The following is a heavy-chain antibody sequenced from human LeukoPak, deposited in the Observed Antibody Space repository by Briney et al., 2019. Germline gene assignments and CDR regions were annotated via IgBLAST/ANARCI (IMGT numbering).Heavy chain of an antibody. D-gene: IGHD2-21*02. CDR3: ARQSPLAYCGADCYLDGFDI. Sequence: GGSLRLSCAASGFTFSSYGMHWVRQAPGKGLEWVAVIWYDGSNKYYADSVKGRFTISRDNSKNTLYLQMNSLRAEDTAVYYCARQSPLAYCGADCYLDGFDIWGQGTMVTVSS. V-gene: IGHV3-33*01. CDR2: IWYDGSNK. CDR1: GFTFSSYG. J-gene: IGHJ3*02.